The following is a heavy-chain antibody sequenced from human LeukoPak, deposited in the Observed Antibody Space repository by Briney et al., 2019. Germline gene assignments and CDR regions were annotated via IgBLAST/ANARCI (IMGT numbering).Heavy chain of an antibody. D-gene: IGHD3/OR15-3a*01. Sequence: ASVKVSCKASGYTFTSYYMHWVRQAPGQGLEWMGIINPSGGSTSYAQRFQGRVTMTGDTSTSTVYMELSSLRSEDTAVYYCARGDFNYYYGLDVWDQGTTVTVSS. CDR2: INPSGGST. J-gene: IGHJ6*02. CDR3: ARGDFNYYYGLDV. V-gene: IGHV1-46*01. CDR1: GYTFTSYY.